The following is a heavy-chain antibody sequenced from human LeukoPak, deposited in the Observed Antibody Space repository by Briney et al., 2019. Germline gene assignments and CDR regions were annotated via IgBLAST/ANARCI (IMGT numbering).Heavy chain of an antibody. V-gene: IGHV4-59*01. CDR2: IYYSGST. CDR3: ARTTEGGYTYDYFYYYYMDV. D-gene: IGHD5-18*01. Sequence: SETLSLTCAVYGGSFSSYYWSWIRQPPGKGLEWIGYIYYSGSTNYNPSLKSRVTISVDSSKNQFSLKLSSVTAADTAVYYCARTTEGGYTYDYFYYYYMDVWGKGTTVTISS. CDR1: GGSFSSYY. J-gene: IGHJ6*03.